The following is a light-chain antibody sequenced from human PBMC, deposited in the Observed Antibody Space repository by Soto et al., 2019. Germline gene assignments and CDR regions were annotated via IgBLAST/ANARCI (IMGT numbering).Light chain of an antibody. Sequence: QSVLTQSSSASASLGSSVKLTCTLSSGHSSYIIAWHQQQPGKAPRYLMKLEGSGSYNKVSGVPDRFSGSSSGADRYLTISNLQFEDEADYYCETWDRNTRVFGGGTKLTVL. CDR2: LEGSGSY. V-gene: IGLV4-60*02. J-gene: IGLJ3*02. CDR3: ETWDRNTRV. CDR1: SGHSSYI.